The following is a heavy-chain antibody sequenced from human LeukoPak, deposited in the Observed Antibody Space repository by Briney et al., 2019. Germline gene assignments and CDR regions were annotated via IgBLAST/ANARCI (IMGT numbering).Heavy chain of an antibody. D-gene: IGHD5-12*01. Sequence: ASVKVSCKASGYTFTSYGISWVRQAPGQGLEWMGWISAYNGNTNYAQKLQGRVTMTTDTSTSTAYMELRSLRSDDTAVYYCARVPRRGYSGYDCAAPPDYWGQGTLVTVSS. CDR1: GYTFTSYG. J-gene: IGHJ4*02. V-gene: IGHV1-18*01. CDR3: ARVPRRGYSGYDCAAPPDY. CDR2: ISAYNGNT.